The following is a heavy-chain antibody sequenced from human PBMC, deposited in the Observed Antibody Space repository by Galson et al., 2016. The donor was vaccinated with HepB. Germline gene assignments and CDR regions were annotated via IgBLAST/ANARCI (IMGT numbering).Heavy chain of an antibody. CDR2: IRPNSKRT. J-gene: IGHJ4*02. CDR3: AREVGGSGWYSVDY. V-gene: IGHV3-23*01. CDR1: GFTFSNYA. Sequence: SLRLSCAASGFTFSNYAITWVRQAPGKGLEWVSAIRPNSKRTYYTNYVKGRFTISRDNFKNTVYLQMNSLRAEDTAVYYCAREVGGSGWYSVDYWGQGSLVIVSS. D-gene: IGHD6-19*01.